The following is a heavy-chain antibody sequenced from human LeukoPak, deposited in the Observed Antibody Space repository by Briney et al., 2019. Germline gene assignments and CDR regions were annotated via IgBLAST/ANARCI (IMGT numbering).Heavy chain of an antibody. J-gene: IGHJ3*02. CDR3: AKKSRRGYYLNSAFDM. V-gene: IGHV4-34*01. Sequence: SETLSLTCSVNGDSFNTYYWSWIRQPPGRALEWIGEVSHRGTTSYSPSLKSRVTISVETSKNQFSLSVKSVTAADTAIYYCAKKSRRGYYLNSAFDMWGQGTMVTVSS. D-gene: IGHD3-3*01. CDR1: GDSFNTYY. CDR2: VSHRGTT.